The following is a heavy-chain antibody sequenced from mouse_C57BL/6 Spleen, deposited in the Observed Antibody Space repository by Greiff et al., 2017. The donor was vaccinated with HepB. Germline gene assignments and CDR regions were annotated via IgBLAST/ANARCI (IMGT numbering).Heavy chain of an antibody. CDR1: GYAFSSYW. CDR2: IYPGDGDT. CDR3: ARTDRDYAMDY. V-gene: IGHV1-80*01. J-gene: IGHJ4*01. Sequence: VQLQQSGAELVKPGASVKISCKASGYAFSSYWMNWVKQRPGKGLEWIGQIYPGDGDTNYNGKFKGKATLTADKSSSTAYIQLSSLTSEDSAVYCCARTDRDYAMDYWGQGTSVTVSS.